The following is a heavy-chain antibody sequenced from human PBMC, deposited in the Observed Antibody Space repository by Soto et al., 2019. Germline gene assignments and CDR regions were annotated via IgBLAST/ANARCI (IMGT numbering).Heavy chain of an antibody. V-gene: IGHV3-48*03. CDR1: GFTFSSYE. CDR2: ISSSGSTI. D-gene: IGHD3-9*01. J-gene: IGHJ4*02. CDR3: ARDPLDILTGYTTTDYFDY. Sequence: GGSLRLSCAASGFTFSSYEMNWVRQAQGKGLEWVSYISSSGSTIYYADSVKGRFTISRDNAKNSLYLQMNSLRAEDTAVYYCARDPLDILTGYTTTDYFDYWGQGTLVTVSS.